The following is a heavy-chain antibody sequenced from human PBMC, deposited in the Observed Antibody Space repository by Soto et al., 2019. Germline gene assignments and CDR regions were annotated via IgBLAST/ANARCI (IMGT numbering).Heavy chain of an antibody. CDR2: IYYSVST. D-gene: IGHD4-17*01. J-gene: IGHJ4*02. Sequence: SETLSLTCTVSGGSISSYYWSWIRQPPGKGLERIGYIYYSVSTNYNPSLKSRVTISVDTSKNQLSLKLSSVTAADTAVYYCARRATTSYFDYWGQGSLVTVSS. CDR3: ARRATTSYFDY. CDR1: GGSISSYY. V-gene: IGHV4-59*08.